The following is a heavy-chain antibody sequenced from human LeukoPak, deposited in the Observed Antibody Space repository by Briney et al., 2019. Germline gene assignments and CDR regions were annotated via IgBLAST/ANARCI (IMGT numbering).Heavy chain of an antibody. D-gene: IGHD3-22*01. CDR3: ARLRYYYDSSGYYSYYFDY. J-gene: IGHJ4*02. CDR1: GGSISSSSYY. CDR2: IYYSGST. Sequence: SETLSLTCTVSGGSISSSSYYWGWIRQPPGKGLEWIGSIYYSGSTYYNPSLKSRVTISVDTSKNQFSLKLSSVTAADTAVYYCARLRYYYDSSGYYSYYFDYWGQGTLVTVSS. V-gene: IGHV4-39*01.